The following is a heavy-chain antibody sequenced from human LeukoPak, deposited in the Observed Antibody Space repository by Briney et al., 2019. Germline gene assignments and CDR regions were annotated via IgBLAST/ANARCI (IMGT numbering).Heavy chain of an antibody. V-gene: IGHV4-4*07. CDR1: GFTFDDYG. J-gene: IGHJ4*02. CDR3: ARGGYCGGDCYFYY. CDR2: IYTSGST. D-gene: IGHD2-21*02. Sequence: GSLRLSCAASGFTFDDYGMSWIRQPAGKGLEWIGRIYTSGSTNYNPSLKSRVTISVDTSKNQFSLKLSSVTAADTAVYYCARGGYCGGDCYFYYWGQGTLVTVSS.